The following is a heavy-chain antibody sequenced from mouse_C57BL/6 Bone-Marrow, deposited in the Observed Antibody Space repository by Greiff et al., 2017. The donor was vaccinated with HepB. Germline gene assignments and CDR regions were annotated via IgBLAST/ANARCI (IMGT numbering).Heavy chain of an antibody. CDR2: IYPGDGDT. D-gene: IGHD1-1*01. J-gene: IGHJ2*01. V-gene: IGHV1-80*01. CDR3: AREEVGLWYGSREGNY. CDR1: GYAFSSYW. Sequence: QVQLKESGAELVKPGASVKISCKASGYAFSSYWMNWVKQRPGKGLEWIGQIYPGDGDTNYNGKFKGKATLTADKSSSTAYMQLSSLTSEDSAVYFCAREEVGLWYGSREGNYWGQGTTLTVSS.